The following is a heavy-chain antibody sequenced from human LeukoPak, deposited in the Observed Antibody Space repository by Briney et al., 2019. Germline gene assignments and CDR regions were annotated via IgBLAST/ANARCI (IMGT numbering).Heavy chain of an antibody. CDR3: ARESSATGGGYQD. J-gene: IGHJ4*02. CDR2: IYYSGST. Sequence: SETLSLTCTVSGGSISSSSYYWGWIRQPPGKGLEWIGSIYYSGSTYYNPSLKSRVTISVDTSKNQFSLKLSSVTAADTAVYYCARESSATGGGYQDWGQGTLVTVSS. D-gene: IGHD5-18*01. CDR1: GGSISSSSYY. V-gene: IGHV4-39*07.